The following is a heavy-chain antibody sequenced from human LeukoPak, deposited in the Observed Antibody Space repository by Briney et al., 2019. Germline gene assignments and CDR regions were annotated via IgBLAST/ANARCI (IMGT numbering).Heavy chain of an antibody. Sequence: GGSLRLPCAASGFIFSNYGMHWVRQAPGKGLEWVAVISYEGSNTYHVDSVRGRFTISRDNSKNTLYLQINSLRAEDTAVYYCAKGTYYDMLTGPNWFDPWGQGTLVTVSS. J-gene: IGHJ5*02. CDR1: GFIFSNYG. V-gene: IGHV3-30*18. CDR3: AKGTYYDMLTGPNWFDP. CDR2: ISYEGSNT. D-gene: IGHD3-9*01.